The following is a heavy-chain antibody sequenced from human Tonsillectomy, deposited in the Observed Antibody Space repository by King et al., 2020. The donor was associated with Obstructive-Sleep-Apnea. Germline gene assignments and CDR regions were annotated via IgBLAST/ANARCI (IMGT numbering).Heavy chain of an antibody. V-gene: IGHV3-48*04. D-gene: IGHD2-2*03. CDR1: GFTFSSYS. CDR3: ARSWMNEGVFDY. J-gene: IGHJ4*02. Sequence: QLVQSGGGLVQPGGSLRLSCAASGFTFSSYSMNWVRQAPGKGLEWVSYISSSSRAIYYADSVRGRFTISRDNAKNSLYLQMSSLRAEDTAVYYCARSWMNEGVFDYWGQGTLVTVSS. CDR2: ISSSSRAI.